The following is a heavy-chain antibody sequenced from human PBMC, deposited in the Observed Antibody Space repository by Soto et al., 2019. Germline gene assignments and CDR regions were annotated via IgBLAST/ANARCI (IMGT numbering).Heavy chain of an antibody. CDR1: GFIFSTYA. V-gene: IGHV3-23*01. Sequence: GGSLRLSCAASGFIFSTYAMNWVRQAPGKGLECVSAISNTGGSTFYAESVRGRFTISRDNSINTLYLQMTSLRTEDTAVYYCAKSKYPRAQQDFDYWGQGTLVTVSS. J-gene: IGHJ4*02. CDR3: AKSKYPRAQQDFDY. D-gene: IGHD1-1*01. CDR2: ISNTGGST.